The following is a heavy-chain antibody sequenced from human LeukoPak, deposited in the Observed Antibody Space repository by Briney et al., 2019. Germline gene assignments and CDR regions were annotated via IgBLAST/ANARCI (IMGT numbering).Heavy chain of an antibody. J-gene: IGHJ4*02. V-gene: IGHV5-51*01. CDR3: ARPHDFWSGYYSY. CDR1: GYSFTSYW. Sequence: GESLKISCKGSGYSFTSYWIGWVRQMPGKGLEWMGIIYPGDSDTRYSPSFQGQVTISADKSISTAYLQWSSLKASDTAMYHCARPHDFWSGYYSYWGQGTLVTVSS. CDR2: IYPGDSDT. D-gene: IGHD3-3*01.